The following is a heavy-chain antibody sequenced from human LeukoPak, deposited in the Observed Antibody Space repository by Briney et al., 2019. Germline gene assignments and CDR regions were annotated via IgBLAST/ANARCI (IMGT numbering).Heavy chain of an antibody. CDR2: ISASGST. D-gene: IGHD3-10*01. J-gene: IGHJ6*02. Sequence: PSETLSLTCTVSGGSPSNYYWSWLRQPAGEGLEWIGRISASGSTNYNPSLMSRVTMSVDTSKNQISLKLTSVTAADTAVYYCARDHVYGSENPYYYYGMDVWGQGTTVSVSS. V-gene: IGHV4-4*07. CDR3: ARDHVYGSENPYYYYGMDV. CDR1: GGSPSNYY.